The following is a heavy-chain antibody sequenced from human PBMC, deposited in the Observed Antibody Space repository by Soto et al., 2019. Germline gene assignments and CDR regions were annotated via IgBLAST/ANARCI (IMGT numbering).Heavy chain of an antibody. CDR1: GYTFTSYG. CDR3: GRDTPLVGANSYYFDY. V-gene: IGHV1-18*01. J-gene: IGHJ4*02. CDR2: ISAYNGNT. D-gene: IGHD1-26*01. Sequence: QVQLVQSGAEVKKPGASVKVSCKASGYTFTSYGISWVRQAPGQGLEWMGWISAYNGNTNYAQKLQGRVTMTTNTSTSTADMELRSLRSDDTAVYYCGRDTPLVGANSYYFDYWGQGTLVTVSS.